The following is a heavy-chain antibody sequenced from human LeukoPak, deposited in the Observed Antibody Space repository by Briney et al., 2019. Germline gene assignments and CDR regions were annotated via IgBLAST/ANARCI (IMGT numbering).Heavy chain of an antibody. CDR2: IWYDGSKK. CDR1: GFTFSSYS. V-gene: IGHV3-33*08. D-gene: IGHD1-26*01. CDR3: ARDNVGATLDY. Sequence: PGGSLRLSCAASGFTFSSYSMNWVRQTPGKGLEWVAVIWYDGSKKYYADSVKGRFTISRDNSKNTLYLQMNSLRADDTAVYYCARDNVGATLDYWGQGTLVTVSS. J-gene: IGHJ4*02.